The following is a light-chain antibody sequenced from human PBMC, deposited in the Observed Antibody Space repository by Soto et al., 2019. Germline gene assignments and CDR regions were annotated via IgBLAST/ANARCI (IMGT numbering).Light chain of an antibody. CDR2: GAS. J-gene: IGKJ2*01. V-gene: IGKV3-20*01. Sequence: VLTQSPGTLSLSPRERATLSCRASESVRNNSLAWYQQHPGQAPRLLIFGASSRATGIPDRFTVSGSGADFSLSISRLAPEDSSVYLYLHSGYGADTFGQGTKLEI. CDR3: LHSGYGADT. CDR1: ESVRNNS.